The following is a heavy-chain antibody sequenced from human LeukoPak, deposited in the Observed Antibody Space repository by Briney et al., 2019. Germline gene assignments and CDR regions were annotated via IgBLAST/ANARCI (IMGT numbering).Heavy chain of an antibody. D-gene: IGHD5-18*01. V-gene: IGHV1-69*13. J-gene: IGHJ6*02. CDR1: GGTFSSYA. CDR2: IIPIFGTA. CDR3: ARPAELSRGYSYGYPYYGMDV. Sequence: ASVKVSCKASGGTFSSYAISWVRQAPGQGLEWMGGIIPIFGTANYAQKFQGRVTITADESASTAYMELSSLRSEDTAVYYCARPAELSRGYSYGYPYYGMDVWGQGTTVTVSS.